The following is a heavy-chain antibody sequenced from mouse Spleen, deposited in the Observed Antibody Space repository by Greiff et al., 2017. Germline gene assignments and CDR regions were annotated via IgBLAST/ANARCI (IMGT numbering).Heavy chain of an antibody. J-gene: IGHJ2*01. CDR1: GFTFSSYG. V-gene: IGHV5-6*02. Sequence: EVKLVESGGDLVKPGGSLKLSCAASGFTFSSYGMSWVRQTPDKRLEWVATISSGGSYTYYPDSVKGRFTISRDNAKNTLYLQMSSLKSEDTAMYYCARRGSSGYVDYWGQGTTLTVSS. CDR3: ARRGSSGYVDY. CDR2: ISSGGSYT. D-gene: IGHD3-1*01.